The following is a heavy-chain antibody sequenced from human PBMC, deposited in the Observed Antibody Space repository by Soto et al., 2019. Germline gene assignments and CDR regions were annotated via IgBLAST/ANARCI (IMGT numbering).Heavy chain of an antibody. CDR3: ARHPSRRYYDSSGYYYPLVYGMDV. CDR2: FCYSGST. Sequence: SETLSLTCTVSGGSINTTSYYWGWVRQPPGKGLECIGSFCYSGSTYYNPSLKSRVTISVYTSKNQFSLKLSSVTAADTAVYYCARHPSRRYYDSSGYYYPLVYGMDVWGQGTTVTVSS. J-gene: IGHJ6*02. CDR1: GGSINTTSYY. V-gene: IGHV4-39*01. D-gene: IGHD3-22*01.